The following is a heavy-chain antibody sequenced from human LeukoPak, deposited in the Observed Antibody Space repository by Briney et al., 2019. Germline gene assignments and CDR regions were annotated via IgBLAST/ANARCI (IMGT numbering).Heavy chain of an antibody. CDR3: ARVCYAYVWGSYRYTGGYFDY. CDR1: GFTFSSYW. Sequence: PGGSLRLSCAASGFTFSSYWMSWVRQAPGKGLEWVANIKQDGSEKYYVDSVKGRFTISRDNAKNSLYLQMNSLRAEDTAVYYCARVCYAYVWGSYRYTGGYFDYWGQGTLVTVSS. V-gene: IGHV3-7*01. D-gene: IGHD3-16*02. CDR2: IKQDGSEK. J-gene: IGHJ4*02.